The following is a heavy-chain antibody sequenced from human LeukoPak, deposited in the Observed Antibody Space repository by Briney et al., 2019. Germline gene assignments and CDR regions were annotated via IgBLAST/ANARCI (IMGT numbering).Heavy chain of an antibody. CDR1: GGSISSYY. CDR3: ARIKEAAGAFDY. Sequence: SETLSLTCTVSGGSISSYYWSWIRQPPGKGLEWIGYIYYSGSTNYNPSLKSRVTISVDTSKNQFSLKLSSVTAADTAVYYCARIKEAAGAFDYWGQGTLVTVSS. J-gene: IGHJ4*02. V-gene: IGHV4-59*01. D-gene: IGHD6-13*01. CDR2: IYYSGST.